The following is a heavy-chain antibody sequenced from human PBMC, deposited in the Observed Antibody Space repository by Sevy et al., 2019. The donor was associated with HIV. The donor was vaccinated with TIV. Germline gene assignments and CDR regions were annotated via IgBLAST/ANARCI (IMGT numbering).Heavy chain of an antibody. CDR1: GFSVSSNY. J-gene: IGHJ4*02. D-gene: IGHD6-13*01. Sequence: GGSLRLSCEASGFSVSSNYMAWVRQAPGKGLEWVSVIYSGKSTDYRDSVNGRFTISRDSSKNTQYLQMDSLRAEDTAVYHCARVQSHIRWFDDWGQGSLVTVSS. CDR3: ARVQSHIRWFDD. CDR2: IYSGKST. V-gene: IGHV3-53*01.